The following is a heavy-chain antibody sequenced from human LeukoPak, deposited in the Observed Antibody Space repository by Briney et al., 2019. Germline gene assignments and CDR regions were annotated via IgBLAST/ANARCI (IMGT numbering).Heavy chain of an antibody. J-gene: IGHJ4*02. CDR2: ICYGGSN. D-gene: IGHD6-19*01. V-gene: IGHV4-4*02. CDR3: ARGNMAVAGGFDD. CDR1: GGSISSSSW. Sequence: SGTLSLTCAVSGGSISSSSWCRCVRQPPAGALEWSGEICYGGSNNYKPSLKSRVTISVDKSKNHFSMKLNSVTAADTAVYYCARGNMAVAGGFDDWGQGTLVTVSS.